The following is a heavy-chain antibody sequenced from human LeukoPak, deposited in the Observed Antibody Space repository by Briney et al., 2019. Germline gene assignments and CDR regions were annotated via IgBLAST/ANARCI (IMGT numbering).Heavy chain of an antibody. D-gene: IGHD1-7*01. J-gene: IGHJ6*03. Sequence: ASVKVSCKASGATFTTYAIIWVRQAPGQGLEWMGGIIPVFGTANYAQRFQGRVTISTDESTSTAYMELSSLRSEDTAVYYCARESNFGGSGTTVYYYMDVWGKGTTVTVSS. V-gene: IGHV1-69*05. CDR1: GATFTTYA. CDR2: IIPVFGTA. CDR3: ARESNFGGSGTTVYYYMDV.